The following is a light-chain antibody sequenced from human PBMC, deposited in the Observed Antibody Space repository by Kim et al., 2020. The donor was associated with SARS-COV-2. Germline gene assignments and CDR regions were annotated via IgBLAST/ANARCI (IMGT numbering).Light chain of an antibody. J-gene: IGLJ2*01. CDR2: GKN. CDR3: NSRDSSGNHRGVV. V-gene: IGLV3-19*01. Sequence: GQTVRITCQGDRLRSYYASWYQQKPEQAPVLVIYGKNNRPSGIPDRFAGSSSGNTASSTITGAQADDEADYYCNSRDSSGNHRGVVFGGGTQLTVL. CDR1: RLRSYY.